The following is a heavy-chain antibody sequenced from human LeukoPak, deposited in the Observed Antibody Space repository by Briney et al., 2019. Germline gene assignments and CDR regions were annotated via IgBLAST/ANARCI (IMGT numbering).Heavy chain of an antibody. V-gene: IGHV3-30*04. J-gene: IGHJ4*02. CDR2: ISYDGSNK. CDR3: ARGGSVRYCSSTSCYAADRFFDY. D-gene: IGHD2-2*01. CDR1: GFTFSSYA. Sequence: GGSLRLSCAASGFTFSSYAMHWVRQAPGKGLEWVAVISYDGSNKYYADSVKGRFTISRDNSKNTLYLQMNSLRADDTAVYYCARGGSVRYCSSTSCYAADRFFDYWGQGTLVTVSS.